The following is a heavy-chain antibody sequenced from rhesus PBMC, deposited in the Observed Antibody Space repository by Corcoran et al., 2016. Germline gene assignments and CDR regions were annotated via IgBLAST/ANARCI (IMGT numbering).Heavy chain of an antibody. J-gene: IGHJ5-2*02. CDR2: ISGNSATT. CDR3: ARDAISLDV. Sequence: QVQLQESGPGLVKPSETLSLTYAVSGASISSYWWSWIRQSPGKELEWIGYISGNSATTSYNPSLGGRVTISKDTSQNPFSLMLTSGTAADTAVYYCARDAISLDVWGRGVLVTVSS. CDR1: GASISSYW. V-gene: IGHV4-80*01.